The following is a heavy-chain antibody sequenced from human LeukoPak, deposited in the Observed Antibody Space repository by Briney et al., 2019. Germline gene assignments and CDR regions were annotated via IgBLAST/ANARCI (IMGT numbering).Heavy chain of an antibody. CDR2: ISPYTGDT. D-gene: IGHD2-21*01. V-gene: IGHV1-18*01. CDR3: PRCGTVYYMEV. J-gene: IGHJ6*03. Sequence: GASVKVSCKPSGYSFVDYPMSWVRQAPGQGLEWMGWISPYTGDTNIAENLQGRVTLTTDTSTSTAYMELRSLTSADTAIYYWPRCGTVYYMEVWGTGPTCTVS. CDR1: GYSFVDYP.